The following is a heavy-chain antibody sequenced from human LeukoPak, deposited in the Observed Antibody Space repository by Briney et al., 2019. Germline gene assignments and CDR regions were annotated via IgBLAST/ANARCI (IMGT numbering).Heavy chain of an antibody. V-gene: IGHV1-2*02. D-gene: IGHD3-9*01. J-gene: IGHJ4*02. CDR1: GYTFTGYY. Sequence: ASVKVSCKASGYTFTGYYMHWVRQAPGQGLEWMGWINPNSGGTNYAQKFQGRVTMTRDTSISTAYMELSRLRSDDTAVYYCARDGEVLRYFDWLSLPHYYFDYWGQGTLVTVSS. CDR2: INPNSGGT. CDR3: ARDGEVLRYFDWLSLPHYYFDY.